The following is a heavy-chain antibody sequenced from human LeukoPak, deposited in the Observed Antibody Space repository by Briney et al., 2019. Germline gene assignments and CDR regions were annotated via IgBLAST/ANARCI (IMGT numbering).Heavy chain of an antibody. CDR1: GFTFSSFE. CDR2: ISSSGSTR. D-gene: IGHD2-21*02. Sequence: GGSLRLSCAASGFTFSSFEMNWVRQAPGKGLEWVSYISSSGSTRYYADSVKGRFTISRDNAKNSLYLQMNSLRAEDTAVYYCARRGGVVTVIDFFDYWGQGTLVTVSS. CDR3: ARRGGVVTVIDFFDY. J-gene: IGHJ4*02. V-gene: IGHV3-48*03.